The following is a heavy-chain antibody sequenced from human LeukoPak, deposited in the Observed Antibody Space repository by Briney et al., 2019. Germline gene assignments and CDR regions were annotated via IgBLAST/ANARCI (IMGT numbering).Heavy chain of an antibody. V-gene: IGHV1-69-2*01. CDR3: ATSLGEIAAAGTPE. CDR1: GYTFTDYY. Sequence: GASVKVSCKASGYTFTDYYMHWVQQAPGKGLEWMGRVDPEDGETIYAEKFQGRVTITADTSTDTAYMELSSLRSEDTAVYYCATSLGEIAAAGTPEWGQGTLVTVSS. D-gene: IGHD6-13*01. J-gene: IGHJ4*02. CDR2: VDPEDGET.